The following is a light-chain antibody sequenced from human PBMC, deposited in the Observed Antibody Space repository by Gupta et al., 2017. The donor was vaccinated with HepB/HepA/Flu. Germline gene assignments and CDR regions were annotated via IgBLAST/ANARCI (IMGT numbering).Light chain of an antibody. Sequence: DIQMTQPPSILSASVGDRVTITCRASQSICSWLAWYQQKPGKAPNLLIYKASSLESGVPSRFSGSGSGTEFTLTISSLQPEDFATYYCQQYNSYSRTFGQGTKLEIK. CDR1: QSICSW. CDR3: QQYNSYSRT. J-gene: IGKJ2*02. CDR2: KAS. V-gene: IGKV1-5*03.